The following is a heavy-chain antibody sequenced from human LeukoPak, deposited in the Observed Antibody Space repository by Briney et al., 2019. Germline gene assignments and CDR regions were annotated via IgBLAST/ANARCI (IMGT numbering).Heavy chain of an antibody. Sequence: ASVKVSCKASGYTFTSYGISWVRQMPGKGLEWMGIIYPGDSDTRYSPSFQGQVTISADKSISTAYLQWSSLKASDTAMYYCASGDGELPYFDYWGQGTLVTVSS. J-gene: IGHJ4*02. V-gene: IGHV5-51*01. CDR3: ASGDGELPYFDY. CDR1: GYTFTSYG. D-gene: IGHD2-15*01. CDR2: IYPGDSDT.